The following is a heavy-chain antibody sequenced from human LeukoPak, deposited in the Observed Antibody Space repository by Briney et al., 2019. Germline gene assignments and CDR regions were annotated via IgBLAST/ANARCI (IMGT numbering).Heavy chain of an antibody. CDR3: ARDRWLVDKNWFDP. CDR2: ISSSSSYT. J-gene: IGHJ5*02. D-gene: IGHD6-19*01. CDR1: GFTVSSNY. Sequence: PGGSLRLSCAASGFTVSSNYMSWIRQAPGKGLEWVSYISSSSSYTNYADSVKGRFTISRDNAKNSLYLQMNSLRAEDTAVYYCARDRWLVDKNWFDPWGQGTLVTVSS. V-gene: IGHV3-11*06.